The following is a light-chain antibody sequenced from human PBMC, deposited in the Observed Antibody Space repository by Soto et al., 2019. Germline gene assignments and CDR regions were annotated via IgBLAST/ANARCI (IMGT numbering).Light chain of an antibody. CDR3: ASWDDRVGAVI. V-gene: IGLV1-47*02. CDR2: SNN. J-gene: IGLJ2*01. CDR1: SSNIGGTND. Sequence: QSVLTQPPSGSGTHGQSGYISCSGSSSNIGGTNDAYWYQQLPGAAPKLLMHSNNLRPSGVPERISGSKSGTSASLAMSGLRSEDEAVYYCASWDDRVGAVIFAGGTKVTVL.